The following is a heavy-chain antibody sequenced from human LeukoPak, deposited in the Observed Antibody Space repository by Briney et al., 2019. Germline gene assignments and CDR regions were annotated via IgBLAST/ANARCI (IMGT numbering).Heavy chain of an antibody. V-gene: IGHV3-53*01. D-gene: IGHD3-10*01. J-gene: IGHJ4*02. CDR2: IYSGGST. CDR1: GFTVSSNY. CDR3: ARGLLWFGELFPHSFDY. Sequence: GGSLRLSCAASGFTVSSNYMSWVRQAPGKGLEWVSVIYSGGSTYYADSVKGRFTISIDNSKNTLYLQMNSLRAEDTAVYYCARGLLWFGELFPHSFDYWGQGTLVTVSS.